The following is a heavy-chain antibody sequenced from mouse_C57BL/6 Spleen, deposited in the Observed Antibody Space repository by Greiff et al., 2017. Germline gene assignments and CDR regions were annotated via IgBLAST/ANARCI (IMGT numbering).Heavy chain of an antibody. V-gene: IGHV14-3*01. CDR2: IDPANGNT. Sequence: EVQLQQSVAELVRPGASVKLSCTASGFNIKNSYMHWVKQRPEQGLEWIGRIDPANGNTKYAPKFQGKATITADTSSNTAYLQLSSLTSEDTAIYYCAILYYSNNVGFAYWGQGTLVTVSA. J-gene: IGHJ3*01. D-gene: IGHD2-5*01. CDR3: AILYYSNNVGFAY. CDR1: GFNIKNSY.